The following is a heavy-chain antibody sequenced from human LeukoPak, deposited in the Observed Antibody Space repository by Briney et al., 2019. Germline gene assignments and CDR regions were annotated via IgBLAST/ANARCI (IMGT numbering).Heavy chain of an antibody. CDR2: IYHSGST. Sequence: SETLSLTCAVSGGFISSSNWWSWVRQPPGKGLEWIGEIYHSGSTNYNPSLKSRVTISVDKSKNQFSLKLSSVTAADTAVYYCARDRGPAAAIFDYWGQGTLVTVSS. D-gene: IGHD2-2*01. CDR3: ARDRGPAAAIFDY. J-gene: IGHJ4*02. CDR1: GGFISSSNW. V-gene: IGHV4-4*02.